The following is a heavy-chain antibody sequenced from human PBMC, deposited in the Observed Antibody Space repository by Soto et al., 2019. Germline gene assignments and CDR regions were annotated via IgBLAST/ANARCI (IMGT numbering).Heavy chain of an antibody. D-gene: IGHD3-10*01. V-gene: IGHV2-5*01. CDR2: IYWNDDK. CDR1: GFSLSTSAVG. J-gene: IGHJ4*02. CDR3: AHRGRGAYLFDY. Sequence: QITLKESGPTLVKPTQTLTLTCTFSGFSLSTSAVGVGWIRQPPGKALQWLALIYWNDDKRYSPSLKSRLTITKDTSKNQVVLTMTNMGPVHTATYYCAHRGRGAYLFDYWGQGTLVTVSS.